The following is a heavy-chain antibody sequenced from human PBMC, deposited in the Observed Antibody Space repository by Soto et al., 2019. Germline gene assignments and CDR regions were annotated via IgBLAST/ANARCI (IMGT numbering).Heavy chain of an antibody. D-gene: IGHD3-3*01. CDR3: ARFRDYDFWSGYSNDYYYYYMDV. J-gene: IGHJ6*03. CDR2: INASNGNT. CDR1: GYTFTSYY. V-gene: IGHV1-3*01. Sequence: ASVKVSCKASGYTFTSYYMHWVRQAPGQGLEWMGIINASNGNTNYSQKFQGRVTITRDTSASTAYMELSSLRSEDTAVYYCARFRDYDFWSGYSNDYYYYYMDVWGKGTTVTVSS.